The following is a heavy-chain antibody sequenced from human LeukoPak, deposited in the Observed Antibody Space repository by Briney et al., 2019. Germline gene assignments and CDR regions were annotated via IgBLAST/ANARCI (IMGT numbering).Heavy chain of an antibody. CDR3: ARRGYCTSTTCYRLFDY. CDR1: GYSFTSYW. CDR2: IYPGDSDT. D-gene: IGHD2-2*01. Sequence: GESLKISCKGSGYSFTSYWIGWVRQMPGKGLGWMGIIYPGDSDTRYSPSFQGQVPISADNSTTTAYLQWSSLKASDTAMYYCARRGYCTSTTCYRLFDYWGQGTLVTVSS. V-gene: IGHV5-51*01. J-gene: IGHJ4*02.